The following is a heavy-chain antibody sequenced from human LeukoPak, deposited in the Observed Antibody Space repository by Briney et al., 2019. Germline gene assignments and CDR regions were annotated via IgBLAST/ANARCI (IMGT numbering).Heavy chain of an antibody. CDR1: GFTFSNAW. CDR2: IKSKTDGGTT. CDR3: ARTPRSIAVAGDY. V-gene: IGHV3-15*01. J-gene: IGHJ4*02. Sequence: GSLRLSCAASGFTFSNAWMSWVRQAPGKGLEWVGRIKSKTDGGTTDYAAPVKGRFTISRDNAKNSLYLQMNSLRAEDTAVYYCARTPRSIAVAGDYWGQGTLVTVSS. D-gene: IGHD6-19*01.